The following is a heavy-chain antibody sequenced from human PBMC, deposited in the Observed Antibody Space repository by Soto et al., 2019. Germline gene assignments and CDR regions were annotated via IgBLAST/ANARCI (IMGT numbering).Heavy chain of an antibody. V-gene: IGHV3-9*01. D-gene: IGHD2-15*01. CDR2: ISWNSGSI. Sequence: GGSLRLSCAASGFTFDDYAMHWVRQAPGKGLEWVSGISWNSGSIGYADSVKGRFTISRDNAKNSLYLQMNSLRAEDTALYYCGKGVCSGGSCYNDYWGQGTLVTVSS. CDR3: GKGVCSGGSCYNDY. J-gene: IGHJ4*02. CDR1: GFTFDDYA.